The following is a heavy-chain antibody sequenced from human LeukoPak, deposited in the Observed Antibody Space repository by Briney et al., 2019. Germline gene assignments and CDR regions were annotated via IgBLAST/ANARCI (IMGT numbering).Heavy chain of an antibody. D-gene: IGHD2-8*02. J-gene: IGHJ5*02. V-gene: IGHV3-48*03. CDR3: ARESTGGAWFDP. CDR1: GFTFSSYE. CDR2: ISSSGSTI. Sequence: GGSLRLSCAASGFTFSSYEMNWVRQAPGKGLEWVSYISSSGSTIYYADSVKGRFTISRDNAKNSLYLQMNSLRAEDTAVYYCARESTGGAWFDPWGQGTLVTVSS.